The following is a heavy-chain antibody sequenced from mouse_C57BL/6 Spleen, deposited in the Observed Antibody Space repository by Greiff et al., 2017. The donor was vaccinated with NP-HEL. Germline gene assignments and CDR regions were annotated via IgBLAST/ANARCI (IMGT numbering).Heavy chain of an antibody. J-gene: IGHJ4*01. CDR3: ARQSRDYYGSRGAMDY. Sequence: VQGVESGPGLVAPSQSLSITCTVSGFSLTSYGVHWVRQPPGKGLEWLVVIWSDGSTTYNSALKSRLSISKDNSKSQVFLKMNSLQTDDTAMYYCARQSRDYYGSRGAMDYWGQGTSVTVSS. CDR1: GFSLTSYG. V-gene: IGHV2-6-1*01. D-gene: IGHD1-1*01. CDR2: IWSDGST.